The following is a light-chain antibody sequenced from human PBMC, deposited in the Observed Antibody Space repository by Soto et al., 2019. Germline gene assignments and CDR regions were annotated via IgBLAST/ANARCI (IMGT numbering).Light chain of an antibody. CDR2: GNN. CDR1: SSNIGARYD. CDR3: QSYDISLSGVV. Sequence: QSVLTQPPSVSGAPGQRVTISCTGSSSNIGARYDVHWYQQLPGTAPKLLIYGNNNRPSGVPDRFSGSRSGSSASLAITGLQAEDDADYYCQSYDISLSGVVFGGGTKLTVL. J-gene: IGLJ2*01. V-gene: IGLV1-40*01.